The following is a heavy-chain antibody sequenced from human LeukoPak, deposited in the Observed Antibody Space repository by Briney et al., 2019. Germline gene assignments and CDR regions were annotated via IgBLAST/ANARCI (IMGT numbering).Heavy chain of an antibody. V-gene: IGHV1-69*13. Sequence: ASVKVSCKASGYTFTSYGISWVRQAPGQGLEWMGGIIPIFGTANYAQKFQGRVTITADESTSTAYMELSSLRSEDTAVYYCARVLYYYGSGSYPYYYYGMDVWGQGTTVTVSS. CDR1: GYTFTSYG. J-gene: IGHJ6*02. CDR3: ARVLYYYGSGSYPYYYYGMDV. D-gene: IGHD3-10*01. CDR2: IIPIFGTA.